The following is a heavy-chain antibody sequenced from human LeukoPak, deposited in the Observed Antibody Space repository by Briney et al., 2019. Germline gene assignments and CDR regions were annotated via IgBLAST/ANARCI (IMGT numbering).Heavy chain of an antibody. CDR3: AKTPAAILVIDAFDI. D-gene: IGHD2-2*02. Sequence: GGSLRLSCAVSGFTLSSYAMSWVRQAPGKGLEWVSVISPSGGSADYADSVKGRFTISRDNSKKTLYLLMNSLRAEDTAVYYCAKTPAAILVIDAFDIWGQGTMVTVSS. V-gene: IGHV3-23*01. J-gene: IGHJ3*02. CDR2: ISPSGGSA. CDR1: GFTLSSYA.